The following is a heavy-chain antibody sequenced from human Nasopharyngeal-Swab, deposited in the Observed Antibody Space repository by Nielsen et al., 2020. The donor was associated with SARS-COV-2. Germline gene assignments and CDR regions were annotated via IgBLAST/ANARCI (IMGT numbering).Heavy chain of an antibody. V-gene: IGHV3-74*01. J-gene: IGHJ6*02. CDR1: GLTFTSYW. CDR2: IKSDGTIT. D-gene: IGHD2/OR15-2a*01. Sequence: GGSLRLSCAASGLTFTSYWMHWVRRTPGKGLVWVSRIKSDGTITTYADSVKGRFTISRDNAKNTLYLQMNSLRAEDTAVYYCARDLNSVYGMDVWGQGTTVTVSS. CDR3: ARDLNSVYGMDV.